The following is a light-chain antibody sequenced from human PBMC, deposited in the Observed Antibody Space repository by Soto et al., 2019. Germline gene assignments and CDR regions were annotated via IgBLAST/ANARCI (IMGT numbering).Light chain of an antibody. CDR3: EAWDDSVKGHV. CDR1: SSNIGTSS. CDR2: TTN. J-gene: IGLJ1*01. Sequence: QSVLTQPHSASRTPGQRVTISCSGSSSNIGTSSVHWFQQLPGTAPKLLISTTNQRPSGVPERFSGSKSGTSASLAISGLQSEDEADYYCEAWDDSVKGHVFGTGTKVTVL. V-gene: IGLV1-44*01.